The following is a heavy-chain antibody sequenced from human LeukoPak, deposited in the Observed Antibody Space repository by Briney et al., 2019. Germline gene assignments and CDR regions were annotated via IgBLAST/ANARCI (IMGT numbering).Heavy chain of an antibody. V-gene: IGHV3-30*18. J-gene: IGHJ3*02. CDR2: ISYDGSNK. Sequence: TGGSLRLSCAASGFTFSSYGMHWVRQAPGKGLEWVAVISYDGSNKYYADSVKGRFTISRDNSENTLYLQMNSLRAEDTAVYYCAKEGGDYAFDIWGQGTMVTVSS. CDR3: AKEGGDYAFDI. D-gene: IGHD2-21*01. CDR1: GFTFSSYG.